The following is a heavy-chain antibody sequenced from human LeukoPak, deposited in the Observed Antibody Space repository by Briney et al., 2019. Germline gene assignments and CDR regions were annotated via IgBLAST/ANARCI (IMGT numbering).Heavy chain of an antibody. D-gene: IGHD2-15*01. CDR1: GGSFSGYY. CDR2: INHSGST. J-gene: IGHJ4*02. Sequence: SETLSLTCAVYGGSFSGYYWSWIRQPPGKGLEWIGEINHSGSTNYNPSLKSRVTISVDTSKNQFSLKLSSVTAADTAVYYCARDPSRQKKRVVVAAIDYWGQGTLVTVSS. CDR3: ARDPSRQKKRVVVAAIDY. V-gene: IGHV4-34*01.